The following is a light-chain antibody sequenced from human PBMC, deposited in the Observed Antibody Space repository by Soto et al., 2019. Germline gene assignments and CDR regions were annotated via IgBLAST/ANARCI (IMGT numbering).Light chain of an antibody. CDR1: SSDVGGHNY. CDR3: SSYTTSNTRQIV. CDR2: DVS. J-gene: IGLJ1*01. Sequence: QSALAQPASVSGSPGQSITISCTGTSSDVGGHNYVSWYQHHPGKAPKLIIYDVSNRPSGVSNRFSGSKSGNTASLTISGLQPEDEADYYCSSYTTSNTRQIVFGTGTKVTVL. V-gene: IGLV2-14*03.